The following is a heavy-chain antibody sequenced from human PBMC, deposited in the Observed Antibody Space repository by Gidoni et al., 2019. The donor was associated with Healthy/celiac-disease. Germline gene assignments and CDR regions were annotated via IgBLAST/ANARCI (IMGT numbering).Heavy chain of an antibody. CDR1: GFTFDDYA. CDR2: ISWNSGSI. V-gene: IGHV3-9*01. Sequence: EVQLVESGGGLVQPGRSLRLSCAASGFTFDDYAMHWVRQAPGKGLEWVSGISWNSGSIGYADAVKGRFTISRDNAKNSLYLQMNSLRAEDTALYYCAKDLHHYYDSSGYDYWGQGTLVTVSS. D-gene: IGHD3-22*01. CDR3: AKDLHHYYDSSGYDY. J-gene: IGHJ4*02.